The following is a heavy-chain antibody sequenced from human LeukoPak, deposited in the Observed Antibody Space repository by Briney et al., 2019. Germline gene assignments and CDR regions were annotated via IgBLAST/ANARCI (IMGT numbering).Heavy chain of an antibody. CDR2: ISGSDGST. J-gene: IGHJ4*02. D-gene: IGHD1-26*01. CDR3: ARDSEWGLQRSDY. Sequence: GGSLRLSCAASGFTFSSYAMSWVRQAPGKGLEWVSGISGSDGSTYYADSVKGRFTISRDNAKNSLHLQMNSLRAEDAAVYYCARDSEWGLQRSDYWGQGTLVTVSS. V-gene: IGHV3-23*01. CDR1: GFTFSSYA.